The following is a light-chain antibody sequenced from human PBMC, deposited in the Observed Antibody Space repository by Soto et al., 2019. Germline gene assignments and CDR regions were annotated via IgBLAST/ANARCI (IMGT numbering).Light chain of an antibody. CDR1: SELKRCA. J-gene: IGLJ2*01. CDR2: IQSDGSH. Sequence: QSVLTQSPSASASPGASIKITCTLTSELKRCANALHQHQPGKGPRHLMRIQSDGSHSKGEGIPDRFSGSSSGAERYLIISSLQSDDEADYYCQTWGTGFHVVFGGGTKVTVL. V-gene: IGLV4-69*01. CDR3: QTWGTGFHVV.